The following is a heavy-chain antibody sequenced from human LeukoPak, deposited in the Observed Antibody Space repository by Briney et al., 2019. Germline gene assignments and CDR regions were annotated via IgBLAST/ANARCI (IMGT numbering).Heavy chain of an antibody. V-gene: IGHV4-34*01. D-gene: IGHD3-3*01. Sequence: SETLSLTCAVYGGSFSGYYWSWVRQPPGKGLEWIGEINHSGSTNYNASLKRRVTISVDTSKNQFSLKLSSVTAADTAVYYCARAGGVYDFWSGSRPKNWFDPWGQGTLVTVSS. CDR2: INHSGST. CDR1: GGSFSGYY. CDR3: ARAGGVYDFWSGSRPKNWFDP. J-gene: IGHJ5*02.